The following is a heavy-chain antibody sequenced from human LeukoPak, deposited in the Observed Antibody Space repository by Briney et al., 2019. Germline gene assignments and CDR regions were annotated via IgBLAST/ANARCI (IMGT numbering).Heavy chain of an antibody. CDR3: ARRGYNGLAFDI. V-gene: IGHV1-8*02. D-gene: IGHD5-12*01. Sequence: ASVKVSCKASGYTFTGYYMHWVRQATGQGLEWMTWLNPNSGTTGYAQQFEGRVTMTRNTSISTAYMELSSLRSDDTAVYYCARRGYNGLAFDIWGQGTMVTVSS. CDR2: LNPNSGTT. J-gene: IGHJ3*02. CDR1: GYTFTGYY.